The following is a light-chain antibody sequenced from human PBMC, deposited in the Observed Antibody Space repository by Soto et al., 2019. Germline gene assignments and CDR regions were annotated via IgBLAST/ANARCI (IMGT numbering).Light chain of an antibody. J-gene: IGLJ2*01. CDR1: SSDVGGYNY. CDR2: AVS. CDR3: SSYTSSSTLL. V-gene: IGLV2-14*01. Sequence: QAVVTQPASVSGSPGQSITTSCTGTSSDVGGYNYVSWYQQHPGKAPKLMIYAVSNRPSGVSNRFSGSKSGNTASLTISGLQAEDEADYYCSSYTSSSTLLFGGGTKPTVL.